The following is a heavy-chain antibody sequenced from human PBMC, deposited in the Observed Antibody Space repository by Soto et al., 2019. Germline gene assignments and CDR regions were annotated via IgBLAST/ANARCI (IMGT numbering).Heavy chain of an antibody. D-gene: IGHD3-9*01. CDR1: GFTFSSYG. V-gene: IGHV3-30*18. CDR2: ISYDGSNK. Sequence: QAGGSLRLSCAASGFTFSSYGMHWVRQAPGKGLEWVAVISYDGSNKYYADSVKGRFTISRDNSKNTLYLQMNSLRAEDTAVYYCAKDIYGANYYDILTGYLANYYGMDVWGQGTTVTVSS. J-gene: IGHJ6*02. CDR3: AKDIYGANYYDILTGYLANYYGMDV.